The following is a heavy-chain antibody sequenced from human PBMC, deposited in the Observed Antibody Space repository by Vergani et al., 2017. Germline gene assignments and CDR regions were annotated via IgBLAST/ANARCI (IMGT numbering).Heavy chain of an antibody. J-gene: IGHJ5*02. CDR1: GGSVSSGSYY. V-gene: IGHV4-61*10. CDR2: IYYSGST. Sequence: QVQLQESGPGLVKPSETLSLTCTVSGGSVSSGSYYWGWIRQPAGKGLEWIGYIYYSGSTNYNPSLKSRVTISVDTSKNQFSLKLSSVTAADTAVYYCARVLGVFDPWGQGTLVTVSS. CDR3: ARVLGVFDP. D-gene: IGHD3-16*01.